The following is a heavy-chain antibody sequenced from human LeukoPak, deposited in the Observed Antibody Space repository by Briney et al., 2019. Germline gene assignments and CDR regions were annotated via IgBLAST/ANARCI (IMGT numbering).Heavy chain of an antibody. CDR3: TKKGDRFGEFFEH. CDR2: ISWNSNEI. CDR1: GFKFDDYG. V-gene: IGHV3-9*01. Sequence: GRSLRLSCTASGFKFDDYGMHWVRQAPGKGLEWVAGISWNSNEIDYAASVTGRFRISRDNVKKSLYLQMDSLRGEDTALYYCTKKGDRFGEFFEHWGQGTPVTVSS. J-gene: IGHJ1*01. D-gene: IGHD3-10*01.